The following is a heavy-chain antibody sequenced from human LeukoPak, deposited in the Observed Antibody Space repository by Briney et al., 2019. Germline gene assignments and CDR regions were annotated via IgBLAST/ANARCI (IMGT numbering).Heavy chain of an antibody. D-gene: IGHD6-6*01. J-gene: IGHJ4*02. CDR3: ARDRGTTSSAGYYFDT. V-gene: IGHV3-33*01. Sequence: GGSLRLSCAASGFTFSSFGMHWVRQAPGKGLEWVAIIWYDGGDKYYADSVKGRFTVSRDNSKNTLHLQVNSLRAEDTAVYYCARDRGTTSSAGYYFDTWGQGALVTVSS. CDR1: GFTFSSFG. CDR2: IWYDGGDK.